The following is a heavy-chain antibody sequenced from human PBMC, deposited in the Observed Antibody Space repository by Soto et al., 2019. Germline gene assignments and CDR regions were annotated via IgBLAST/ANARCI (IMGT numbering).Heavy chain of an antibody. D-gene: IGHD5-12*01. CDR1: GDSVSSNTAS. CDR3: AKGDNLGPKTGYAFDP. J-gene: IGHJ5*02. Sequence: SQTLSLTCAISGDSVSSNTASWNWIRQSPSRGLEWLGRTYFRSKWYNDYAVSVKSRIIINPDTSNNQFSLQLNSVTPEDTAVYFCAKGDNLGPKTGYAFDPWGQGIMVTVSS. CDR2: TYFRSKWYN. V-gene: IGHV6-1*01.